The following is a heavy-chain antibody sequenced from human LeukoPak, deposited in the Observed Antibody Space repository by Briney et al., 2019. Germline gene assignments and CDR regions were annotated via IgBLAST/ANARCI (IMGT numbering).Heavy chain of an antibody. CDR2: ISSNGGST. CDR1: GFTCSRYA. Sequence: QPGGSLRLSCSASGFTCSRYAMHWVRQAPGKGLEYVSAISSNGGSTYYADSVKGRFTISRDNSRNTLHLQMSSMRVEDTAVYYCVKDSSSGSYFDYWGQGTLVTVSS. J-gene: IGHJ4*02. V-gene: IGHV3-64D*06. CDR3: VKDSSSGSYFDY. D-gene: IGHD3-10*01.